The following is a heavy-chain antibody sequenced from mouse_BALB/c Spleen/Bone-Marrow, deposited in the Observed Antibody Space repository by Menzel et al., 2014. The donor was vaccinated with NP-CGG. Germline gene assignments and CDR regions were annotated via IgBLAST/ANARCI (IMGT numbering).Heavy chain of an antibody. CDR2: ISYGGSN. J-gene: IGHJ4*01. V-gene: IGHV3-6*02. Sequence: ESGPGLVKPSQSLSLTCSVTGYSITSGYYWNWIRQFPGNKLEWMGYISYGGSNNYNPSLKNRISITRDTSKNQFFLKLNSVTTEDTATYYCARGDGNYGGAMDYWGQGTSVTVSS. D-gene: IGHD2-1*01. CDR3: ARGDGNYGGAMDY. CDR1: GYSITSGYY.